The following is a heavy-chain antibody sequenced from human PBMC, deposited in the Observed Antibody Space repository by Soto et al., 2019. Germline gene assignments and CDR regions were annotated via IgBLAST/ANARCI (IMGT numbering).Heavy chain of an antibody. Sequence: QVQLQQWGAGLLKPSETLSLTCAVYGGSFSGYYWSWIRQPPGKGLEWIGEINHSGSTNYNPSLKSRVTISVDTSKNQFSLKLGSVTAADTAVYYCARFSMIVVAYGMDVWGQGTTVTVSS. CDR3: ARFSMIVVAYGMDV. CDR2: INHSGST. V-gene: IGHV4-34*01. J-gene: IGHJ6*02. CDR1: GGSFSGYY. D-gene: IGHD3-22*01.